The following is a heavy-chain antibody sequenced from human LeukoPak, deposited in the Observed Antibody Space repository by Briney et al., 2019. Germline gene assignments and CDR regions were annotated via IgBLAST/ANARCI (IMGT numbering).Heavy chain of an antibody. Sequence: SETLSLTCAVYGGSFSGYYWSWIRQPPGKGLEWIGEINHSGSTNYNPSLKSRVTISVDTSKNQFSLKLSSVTAADTAVYYCTFYDSSGLITHAFDIWGQGTMVTVSS. CDR3: TFYDSSGLITHAFDI. D-gene: IGHD3-22*01. J-gene: IGHJ3*02. V-gene: IGHV4-34*01. CDR1: GGSFSGYY. CDR2: INHSGST.